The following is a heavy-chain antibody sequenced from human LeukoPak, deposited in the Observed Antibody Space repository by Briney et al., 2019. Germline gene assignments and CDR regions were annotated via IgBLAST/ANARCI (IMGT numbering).Heavy chain of an antibody. CDR1: GYTFTGYY. V-gene: IGHV1-2*02. CDR2: INPNSGGT. D-gene: IGHD3-22*01. Sequence: ASVNVPCTASGYTFTGYYMHWVRQAPGQGLEWMGWINPNSGGTNYAQRFQGRVTMTRDTSISTAYIELNRLRSDDTAVYYCARGGDSSGYYSSQGDYWGQGTLVTVSS. J-gene: IGHJ4*02. CDR3: ARGGDSSGYYSSQGDY.